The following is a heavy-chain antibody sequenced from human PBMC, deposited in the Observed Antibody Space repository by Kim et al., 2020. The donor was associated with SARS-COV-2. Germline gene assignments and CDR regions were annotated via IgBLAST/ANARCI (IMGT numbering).Heavy chain of an antibody. CDR3: AKDDYSGSYGVGYFDT. D-gene: IGHD1-26*01. V-gene: IGHV3-23*01. CDR1: GFTFSNYA. J-gene: IGHJ4*02. CDR2: ITASGGST. Sequence: GGSLRLSCAASGFTFSNYAMSWVRQAPGKGLEWVSAITASGGSTYYADSVKGRFTISRDNSKNTLYLQMNSLRAEDTAIYYCAKDDYSGSYGVGYFDTWGQGTLVTVSS.